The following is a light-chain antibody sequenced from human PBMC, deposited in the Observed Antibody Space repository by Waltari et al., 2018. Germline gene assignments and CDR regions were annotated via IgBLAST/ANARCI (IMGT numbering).Light chain of an antibody. CDR1: QSVKNS. CDR3: QEYDTLPVT. V-gene: IGKV1-5*03. Sequence: TCRARQSVKNSMDWYQLQPGKDRKVLIQKSSSLESGVPPRFSGSGHGTDFTLTSSSLQPDDFATYYCQEYDTLPVTFGGGTRVEI. CDR2: KSS. J-gene: IGKJ4*01.